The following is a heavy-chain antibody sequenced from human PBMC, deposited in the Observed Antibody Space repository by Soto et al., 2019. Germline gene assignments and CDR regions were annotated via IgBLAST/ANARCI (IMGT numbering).Heavy chain of an antibody. Sequence: QVQLVESGGGVVQPGRSLRLSCAASGFTFSSYGMHWVRQAPGKGLEWVAVISYDGSNKYYADSVKGRFTISRDNSKNTLYLQMNSLRAEDTAVYYCAKDYGANSHHDFDYWGQGTLVTVSS. CDR2: ISYDGSNK. CDR3: AKDYGANSHHDFDY. J-gene: IGHJ4*02. V-gene: IGHV3-30*18. CDR1: GFTFSSYG. D-gene: IGHD4-17*01.